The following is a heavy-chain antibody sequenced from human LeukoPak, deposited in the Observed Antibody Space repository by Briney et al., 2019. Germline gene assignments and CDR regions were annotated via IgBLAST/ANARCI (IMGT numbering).Heavy chain of an antibody. Sequence: GGSLRLSCAASGFTFSGSAMHWARQAPGKGLEWVSAISGSGDTTYYADSVKGRFTISRDDPKNTLYLQMNGLRAEDTAVYYCAKDQDSLVRGIIWMNNWFDPWGQGTLVTVSS. V-gene: IGHV3-23*01. D-gene: IGHD3-10*01. CDR1: GFTFSGSA. CDR2: ISGSGDTT. CDR3: AKDQDSLVRGIIWMNNWFDP. J-gene: IGHJ5*02.